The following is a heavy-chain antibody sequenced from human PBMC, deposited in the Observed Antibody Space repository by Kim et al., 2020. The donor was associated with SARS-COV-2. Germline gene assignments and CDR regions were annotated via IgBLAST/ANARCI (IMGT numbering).Heavy chain of an antibody. CDR3: CRGYSGGPIYAFDI. CDR1: RFSLSDHY. CDR2: SGNKASSHAT. J-gene: IGHJ3*02. Sequence: GGSLRISCVTSRFSLSDHYIDWVRQGPGKGLEWVGRSGNKASSHATEYAASVRDRFIISRDDSRNSLYLQMNSLKTEDTAVYFCCRGYSGGPIYAFDIWGQGTGVTVSS. V-gene: IGHV3-72*01. D-gene: IGHD6-19*01.